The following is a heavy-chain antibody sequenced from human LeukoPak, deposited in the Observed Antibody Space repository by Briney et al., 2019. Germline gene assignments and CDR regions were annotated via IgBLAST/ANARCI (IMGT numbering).Heavy chain of an antibody. CDR2: IDPNSGGT. Sequence: ASVKVSCKASGYTFTGYYMHWVRQAPGQGLEWMGRIDPNSGGTNYAQKFQGRGTMTRDTSISTAYMELSRLRSDDTAVYYCARVGSSSWYSFDYWGQGNLVTVSS. V-gene: IGHV1-2*06. CDR1: GYTFTGYY. J-gene: IGHJ4*02. CDR3: ARVGSSSWYSFDY. D-gene: IGHD6-13*01.